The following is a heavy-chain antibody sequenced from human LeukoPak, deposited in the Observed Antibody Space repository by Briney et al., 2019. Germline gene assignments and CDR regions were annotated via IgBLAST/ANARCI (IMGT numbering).Heavy chain of an antibody. D-gene: IGHD3-22*01. J-gene: IGHJ3*02. Sequence: ASVKVSCKVSGYTLTELSMHWVRQAPGKGLEWMGGFDPEDGETIYAKKFQGRVTMTEDTSTDTAYMELSSMRSEDTAVYYCARAGVWDYSDSSGYHNAAFDIWGQGTMVTVSS. V-gene: IGHV1-24*01. CDR1: GYTLTELS. CDR2: FDPEDGET. CDR3: ARAGVWDYSDSSGYHNAAFDI.